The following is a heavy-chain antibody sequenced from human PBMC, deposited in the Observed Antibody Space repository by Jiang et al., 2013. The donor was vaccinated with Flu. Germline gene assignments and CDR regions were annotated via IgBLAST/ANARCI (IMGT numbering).Heavy chain of an antibody. J-gene: IGHJ6*02. CDR1: GDSVSSHSAA. Sequence: QTLSLTCAIPGDSVSSHSAAWNWIRQSSSRGLEWLGRTYYRSKWYTDYAVFVKSRININPDTSKNQFSLQLHSVTPEDTAVYYCTREDYFGSGTSYYYYGMDVWGQGTTVTVSS. CDR3: TREDYFGSGTSYYYYGMDV. CDR2: TYYRSKWYT. D-gene: IGHD3-10*01. V-gene: IGHV6-1*01.